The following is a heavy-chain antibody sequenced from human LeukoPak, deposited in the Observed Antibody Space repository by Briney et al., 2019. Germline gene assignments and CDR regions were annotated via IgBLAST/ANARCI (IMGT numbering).Heavy chain of an antibody. V-gene: IGHV4-59*01. Sequence: SETLSLTCTVSGGSISSYYWSWIRQPPGKGLEWIGYIYYSGSTNYNPSLKSRVTISVDTSKNQFSLKLSSVTAADTAVYYCARGSRGWYYFDYWGQGTLVTVSS. CDR2: IYYSGST. CDR1: GGSISSYY. D-gene: IGHD6-19*01. CDR3: ARGSRGWYYFDY. J-gene: IGHJ4*02.